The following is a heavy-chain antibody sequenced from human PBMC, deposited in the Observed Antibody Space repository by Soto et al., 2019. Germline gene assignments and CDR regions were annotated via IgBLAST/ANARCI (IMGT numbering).Heavy chain of an antibody. D-gene: IGHD4-17*01. CDR1: GFSFSSYS. J-gene: IGHJ4*02. Sequence: EVQLVESGGGLVKPGGSLRLSCAASGFSFSSYSINWVRQAPGKGLEWVSSISSSSSYIYYADSVKGRFTISRDNAKNSLYLQMNSLRAEDTAMYYCARQGSYGDHDYWGQGTLVTVSS. CDR2: ISSSSSYI. V-gene: IGHV3-21*01. CDR3: ARQGSYGDHDY.